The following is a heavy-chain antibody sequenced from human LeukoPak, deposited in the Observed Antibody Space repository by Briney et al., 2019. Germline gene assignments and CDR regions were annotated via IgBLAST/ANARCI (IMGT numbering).Heavy chain of an antibody. CDR3: ARCGTNNRGYLYMDD. D-gene: IGHD5-12*01. CDR1: GGSISSYS. J-gene: IGHJ6*03. CDR2: THYSGST. Sequence: PSETLSLTCTVSGGSISSYSWSWIRQPPGKGLEWIGYTHYSGSTNYNPSLKSRVTISVDTSKNQFSLKVNSVTAADTAVYYCARCGTNNRGYLYMDDWGNGTTVTVSS. V-gene: IGHV4-59*01.